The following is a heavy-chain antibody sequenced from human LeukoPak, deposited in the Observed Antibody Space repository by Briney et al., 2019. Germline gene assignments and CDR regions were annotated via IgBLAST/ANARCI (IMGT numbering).Heavy chain of an antibody. CDR2: IYHSGST. V-gene: IGHV4-30-2*01. CDR1: GGSISSGGYY. J-gene: IGHJ4*02. D-gene: IGHD1-14*01. Sequence: MASETLSLTCTVSGGSISSGGYYWSWIRQPPGKGLEWIGYIYHSGSTYYNPSLKSRVTISVDRSKNQFSLKMTSVTAADTALYYCATGRSKTVDFWGQGTLVTVSS. CDR3: ATGRSKTVDF.